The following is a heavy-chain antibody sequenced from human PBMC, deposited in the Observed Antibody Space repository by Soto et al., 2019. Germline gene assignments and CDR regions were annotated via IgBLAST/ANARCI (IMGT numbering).Heavy chain of an antibody. CDR3: AKPGNCSGNSCKYWYFDL. V-gene: IGHV3-21*01. Sequence: EMQVVESGGGLVKPGGSLRLSCAASGFTFSAYGMDWVRQAPGKGLEWIAYISHTRNYVTYADAVQGRFTISRDNSKNSRYLQMNSLRAEDTALYFCAKPGNCSGNSCKYWYFDLWGRGTLVTVSS. D-gene: IGHD2-2*01. CDR2: ISHTRNYV. CDR1: GFTFSAYG. J-gene: IGHJ2*01.